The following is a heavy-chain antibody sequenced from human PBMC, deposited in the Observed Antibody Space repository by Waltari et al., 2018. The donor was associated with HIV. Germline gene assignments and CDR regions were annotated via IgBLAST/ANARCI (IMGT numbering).Heavy chain of an antibody. CDR3: ARGYNWNDDAYYGMDV. J-gene: IGHJ6*02. Sequence: EVLLEESGGGLAQPGGSLRLSCAASGFSFSTYDMHWVRQGTGKGLEWVSGICSAGDTYYTDSVKGRFTISRENAKSSLYLQMNSLRVEDTGMYYCARGYNWNDDAYYGMDVWGQGTTVTVSS. CDR1: GFSFSTYD. CDR2: ICSAGDT. V-gene: IGHV3-13*04. D-gene: IGHD1-1*01.